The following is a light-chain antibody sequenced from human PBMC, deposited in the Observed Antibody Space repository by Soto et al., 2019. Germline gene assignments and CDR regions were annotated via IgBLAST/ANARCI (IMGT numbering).Light chain of an antibody. Sequence: QSVLTQPPSVSGAPGQRVTISCTGSSSNIGAGYDVHWYQQLPGTAPKLLIDGNSNRPSGVPDRFSGSKSGTSASLAITGLQAEDEADYYCQYYDSSLSGYYVFGTATKLTVL. J-gene: IGLJ1*01. CDR2: GNS. V-gene: IGLV1-40*01. CDR3: QYYDSSLSGYYV. CDR1: SSNIGAGYD.